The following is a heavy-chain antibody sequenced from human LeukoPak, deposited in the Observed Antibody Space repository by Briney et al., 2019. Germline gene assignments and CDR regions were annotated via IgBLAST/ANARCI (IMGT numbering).Heavy chain of an antibody. Sequence: GGSLRLSCAASGFTFSDYYMSWIRQAPGKGLEWVSYISSSGSTIYYADSVKGRFTISRDNAKNSLYLQMNSLRAEDTAVYYCARDLYCSGGSCTQGAFDIWGQGTMVTVSS. CDR1: GFTFSDYY. V-gene: IGHV3-11*04. CDR2: ISSSGSTI. J-gene: IGHJ3*02. D-gene: IGHD2-15*01. CDR3: ARDLYCSGGSCTQGAFDI.